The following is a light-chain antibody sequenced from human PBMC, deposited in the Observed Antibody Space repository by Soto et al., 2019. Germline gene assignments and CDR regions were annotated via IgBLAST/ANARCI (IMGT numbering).Light chain of an antibody. CDR2: DAS. Sequence: EIVLTQSPATLSLSPGERATLSCRASQSVSSYLAWYQQKPGQAPRLLIYDASNRATGIPARFSGRGSGTNFTLTSSSREPEYVAVYYCQQRSNRPPVTFGQGTRLEIK. V-gene: IGKV3-11*01. CDR1: QSVSSY. J-gene: IGKJ5*01. CDR3: QQRSNRPPVT.